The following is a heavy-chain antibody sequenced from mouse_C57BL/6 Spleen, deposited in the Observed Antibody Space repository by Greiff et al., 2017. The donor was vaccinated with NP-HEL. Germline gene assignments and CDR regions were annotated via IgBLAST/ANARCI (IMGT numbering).Heavy chain of an antibody. D-gene: IGHD1-1*01. CDR2: IRHKANGYTT. V-gene: IGHV7-3*01. CDR1: GFTFTDYY. CDR3: ARSLSWSYYAMDY. Sequence: DVQLQESGGGLVQPGGSLSLSCAASGFTFTDYYMSWVRQPPGKALEWLGFIRHKANGYTTEYSASVKGRFTISRDNSQSILYLQMNALRAEDSATYYCARSLSWSYYAMDYWGQGTSVTVSS. J-gene: IGHJ4*01.